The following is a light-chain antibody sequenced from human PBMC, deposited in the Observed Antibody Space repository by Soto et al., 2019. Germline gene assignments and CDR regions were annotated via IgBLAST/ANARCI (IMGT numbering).Light chain of an antibody. V-gene: IGKV3-15*01. CDR1: QSVSSN. CDR3: QQYNNWPLT. CDR2: GAS. J-gene: IGKJ5*01. Sequence: EKVMTQSPATLSVSPGERATLSCRASQSVSSNLAWYQQKPGQAPRLLIYGASSRATGIPVRFSGSGSGTEFTLTISSLQSEDFAVYYCQQYNNWPLTFGQGTRRRL.